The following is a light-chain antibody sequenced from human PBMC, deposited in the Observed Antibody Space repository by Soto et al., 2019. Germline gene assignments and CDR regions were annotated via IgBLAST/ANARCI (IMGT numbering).Light chain of an antibody. CDR3: QQYDSYSLT. Sequence: DIHMTQSPSTLSASLGDRVTITCRASQNINTWLAWYQQKPGKAPKVLIYDASNLEYGVPSRFRGSGSRTEFTLTISSLQPEDVETYYCQQYDSYSLTFGGGTKVDIK. J-gene: IGKJ4*01. CDR2: DAS. CDR1: QNINTW. V-gene: IGKV1-5*01.